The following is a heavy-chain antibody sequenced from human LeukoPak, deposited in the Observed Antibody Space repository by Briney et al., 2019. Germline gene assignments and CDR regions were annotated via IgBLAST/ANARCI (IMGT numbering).Heavy chain of an antibody. D-gene: IGHD6-13*01. CDR2: IYYSGST. Sequence: SETLSLTCTVSGGSISSSSYYWGWIRQPPGKGLEWIGSIYYSGSTYYNPSLKSRVTISVDTSKNQFSLKLSSVTAADTAVYYCARDHSSSSTYYYYYYYMDVWGKGTTVTVSS. V-gene: IGHV4-39*07. CDR1: GGSISSSSYY. J-gene: IGHJ6*03. CDR3: ARDHSSSSTYYYYYYYMDV.